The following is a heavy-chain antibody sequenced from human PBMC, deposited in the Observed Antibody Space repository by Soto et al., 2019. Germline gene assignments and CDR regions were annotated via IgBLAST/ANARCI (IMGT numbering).Heavy chain of an antibody. CDR1: VASINTHY. CDR2: VFYSGST. J-gene: IGHJ4*02. V-gene: IGHV4-59*11. CDR3: ARYFMVPVDYFDY. Sequence: PSETLSLTCTVSVASINTHYWSWIRQSPGKGLEWIGQVFYSGSTNYNPSLKSRVTISIDTSTKQFSLKLTSVTAADTAVYYCARYFMVPVDYFDYWGQGTLVTVS. D-gene: IGHD3-10*01.